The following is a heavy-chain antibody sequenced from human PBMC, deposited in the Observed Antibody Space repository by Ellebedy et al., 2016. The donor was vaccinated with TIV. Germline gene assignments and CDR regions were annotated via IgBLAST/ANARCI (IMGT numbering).Heavy chain of an antibody. D-gene: IGHD1-26*01. V-gene: IGHV5-51*01. CDR1: GYSFTTYW. CDR2: IYPGDSDT. CDR3: ARWMDGSFPYFFDS. Sequence: GESLKISCKGSGYSFTTYWNGWVRQMPGKGLEWRGIIYPGDSDTRYSPSFQGPVTISADKSISTAYLQWSSLQAPDTAMYYCARWMDGSFPYFFDSWGQGTLVTVSS. J-gene: IGHJ4*02.